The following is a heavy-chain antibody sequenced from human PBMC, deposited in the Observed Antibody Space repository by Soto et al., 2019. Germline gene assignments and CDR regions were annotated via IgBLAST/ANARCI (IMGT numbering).Heavy chain of an antibody. Sequence: TLSLTCTVSGDSISTFYWGWMRQSPGKELERIGYVYYTGSTNYNPSLKSRVTISVDRSKNQFSLKLTSANAADTAVYYCARGRTVRNYADDSSDYFYFFDYWGQGTQVTVSS. CDR2: VYYTGST. CDR1: GDSISTFY. V-gene: IGHV4-59*01. D-gene: IGHD3-22*01. CDR3: ARGRTVRNYADDSSDYFYFFDY. J-gene: IGHJ4*02.